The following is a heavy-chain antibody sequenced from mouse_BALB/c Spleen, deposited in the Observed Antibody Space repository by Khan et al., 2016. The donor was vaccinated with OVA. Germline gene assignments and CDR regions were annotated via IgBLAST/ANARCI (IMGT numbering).Heavy chain of an antibody. J-gene: IGHJ2*01. V-gene: IGHV5-17*02. CDR3: ARDSNFDY. Sequence: EVELVESGGGLVQPGGSRKLSCAASGFTFSRFGMHWVRQAPEKGLEWVAYISSGSSSIYYADTVKGRFTIYRDNPKNTLFLQMTSLRSEDTAMYYCARDSNFDYWGQGTTVTVSS. CDR2: ISSGSSSI. CDR1: GFTFSRFG.